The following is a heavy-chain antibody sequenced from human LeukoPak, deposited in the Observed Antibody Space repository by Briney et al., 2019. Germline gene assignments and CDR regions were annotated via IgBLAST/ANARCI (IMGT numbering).Heavy chain of an antibody. J-gene: IGHJ3*02. CDR2: INHSGST. CDR1: GGSFSGYY. CDR3: ARRSTGYSGYDFRSGPFDI. Sequence: SETLSLTCAVYGGSFSGYYWSWIRQPPGKGLEWIGEINHSGSTNYNPSLKSRVTISVDTSKNQFSLKLRFVTAADTAVYYCARRSTGYSGYDFRSGPFDIWGQGTMVIVSS. D-gene: IGHD5-12*01. V-gene: IGHV4-34*01.